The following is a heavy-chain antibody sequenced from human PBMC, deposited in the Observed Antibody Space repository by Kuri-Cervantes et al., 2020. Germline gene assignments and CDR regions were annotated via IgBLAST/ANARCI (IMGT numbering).Heavy chain of an antibody. D-gene: IGHD6-13*01. Sequence: GGSLRLSCAASGFTFSSYAMSWVRQAPGKGLEWVSAISGSGGSTYYADSVKGRFTISRDNSKNTLYLQMNSLRAEDTAVYYCAKSLVGSSWYLNWYFDLWGRGTLVTVSS. V-gene: IGHV3-23*01. CDR3: AKSLVGSSWYLNWYFDL. CDR1: GFTFSSYA. J-gene: IGHJ2*01. CDR2: ISGSGGST.